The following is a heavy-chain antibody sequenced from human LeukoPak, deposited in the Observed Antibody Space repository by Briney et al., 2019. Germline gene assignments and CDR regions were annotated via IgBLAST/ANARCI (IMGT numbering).Heavy chain of an antibody. V-gene: IGHV1-2*04. CDR3: ARDRGGGYYGMDV. CDR2: INPNSGGT. Sequence: ASVKVSCKASGYTFTGYYMHWVRQAPGQGLEWIGWINPNSGGTNYAQKFQGWVTMTRDTSISTAYMELSRLRSDDTAVYYCARDRGGGYYGMDVWGQGTTVTVSS. CDR1: GYTFTGYY. D-gene: IGHD2-15*01. J-gene: IGHJ6*02.